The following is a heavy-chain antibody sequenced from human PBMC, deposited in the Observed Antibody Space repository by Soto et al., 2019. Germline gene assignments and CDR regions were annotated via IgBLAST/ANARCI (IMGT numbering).Heavy chain of an antibody. Sequence: QVQLVESGGGVVQPGTSLRLSCVGSGFTFRSYVIHWVRQAPGKGLEWVALTLYDGSNEDYGDSVKGRFTISRDNSRNTVDLQMDSLRREDTALYYCARWGTTGGLDVWGQGTLVSVSS. CDR1: GFTFRSYV. CDR3: ARWGTTGGLDV. V-gene: IGHV3-33*05. CDR2: TLYDGSNE. J-gene: IGHJ1*01. D-gene: IGHD3-16*01.